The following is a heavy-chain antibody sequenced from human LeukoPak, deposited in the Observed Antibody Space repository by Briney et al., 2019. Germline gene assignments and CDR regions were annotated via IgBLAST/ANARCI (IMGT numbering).Heavy chain of an antibody. J-gene: IGHJ4*02. V-gene: IGHV4-30-4*01. CDR2: IYYSGST. D-gene: IGHD6-6*01. CDR1: GGSISSGDYY. Sequence: SETLSLTCTVSGGSISSGDYYWCWLRQPPGRGVEWVGYIYYSGSTYYNPSLKSRVTISVDTSKNQFSLKLSSVTAADTAVYYCARVSVVEYSSSTFDYWGQGTLVTVSS. CDR3: ARVSVVEYSSSTFDY.